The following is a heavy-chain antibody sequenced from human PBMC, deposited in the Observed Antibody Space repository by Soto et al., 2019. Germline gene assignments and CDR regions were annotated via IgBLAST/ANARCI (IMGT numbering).Heavy chain of an antibody. CDR2: IWYDGSNK. V-gene: IGHV3-33*01. CDR1: GFTFSSYG. J-gene: IGHJ6*03. Sequence: GESLKISCAASGFTFSSYGMHWVRQAPGKGQEWVAVIWYDGSNKYYADSAKDRFTISRDNSKNTLYLQMNSLRAEDTAVYYCARTADDFWSGLDPDYYYYMDVWGKGTTVTVSS. CDR3: ARTADDFWSGLDPDYYYYMDV. D-gene: IGHD3-3*01.